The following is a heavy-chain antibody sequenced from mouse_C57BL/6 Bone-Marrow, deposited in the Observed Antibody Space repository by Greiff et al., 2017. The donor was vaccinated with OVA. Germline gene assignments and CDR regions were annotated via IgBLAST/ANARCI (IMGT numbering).Heavy chain of an antibody. D-gene: IGHD2-4*01. Sequence: EVQLVESGGGLVQPKGSLKLSCAASGFTFTTYAMHWVRQAPGKGLEWVARFRSKSSNSATYSAVSVKDTFTISRDDSQSMLYLQLNNLRTVDTAMYYGVREGANDYCYYAMDYWGQGTSVTVSS. V-gene: IGHV10-3*01. CDR2: FRSKSSNSAT. CDR3: VREGANDYCYYAMDY. J-gene: IGHJ4*01. CDR1: GFTFTTYA.